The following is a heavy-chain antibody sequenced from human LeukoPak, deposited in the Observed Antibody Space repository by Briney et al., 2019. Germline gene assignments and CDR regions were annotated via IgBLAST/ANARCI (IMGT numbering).Heavy chain of an antibody. D-gene: IGHD4-17*01. CDR3: ARNDYGDYGIDY. J-gene: IGHJ4*02. CDR2: IYSGGST. CDR1: GFTVSSNY. Sequence: GGSLRLSCAASGFTVSSNYMSWVRQAPGKGLEWVSVIYSGGSTNYADSVKGRFTISRDNSKNTLYPQMNSLTAEDTAVYYCARNDYGDYGIDYWGQGTLVTVSS. V-gene: IGHV3-53*01.